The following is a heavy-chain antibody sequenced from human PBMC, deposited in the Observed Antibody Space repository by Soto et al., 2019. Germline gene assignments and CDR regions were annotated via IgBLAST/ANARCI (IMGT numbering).Heavy chain of an antibody. CDR3: TTDTPLRFLEWYPPAGEFDC. CDR1: GFTFSNAW. V-gene: IGHV3-15*07. CDR2: IKSKTDGGTT. D-gene: IGHD3-3*01. J-gene: IGHJ4*02. Sequence: EVQLVESGGGLVKPGGSLRLSCAASGFTFSNAWMNWVRQAPGKGLEWVGRIKSKTDGGTTDYAAPVKGRFAISRDDSKNTLYLQMNSLKTEDTAGYYCTTDTPLRFLEWYPPAGEFDCWGQGTLVTVSS.